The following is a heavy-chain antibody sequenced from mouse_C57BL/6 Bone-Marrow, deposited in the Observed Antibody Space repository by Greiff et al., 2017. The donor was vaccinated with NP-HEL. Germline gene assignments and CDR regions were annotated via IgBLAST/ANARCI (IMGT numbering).Heavy chain of an antibody. D-gene: IGHD2-4*01. CDR2: ISDGGSYT. J-gene: IGHJ4*01. V-gene: IGHV5-4*03. Sequence: EVNLVESGGGLVKPGGSLKLSCAASGFTFSSYAMSWVRQTPEKRLEWVATISDGGSYTYYPDNVKGRFTISRDNAKNNLYLQMSHLKSEDTAMYYCARYDYLYAMDYWGQGTSVTVSS. CDR3: ARYDYLYAMDY. CDR1: GFTFSSYA.